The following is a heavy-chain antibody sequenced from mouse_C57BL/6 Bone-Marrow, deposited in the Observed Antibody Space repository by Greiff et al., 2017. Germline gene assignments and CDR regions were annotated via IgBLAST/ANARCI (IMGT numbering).Heavy chain of an antibody. J-gene: IGHJ2*01. CDR2: INPSSGYT. D-gene: IGHD1-1*01. V-gene: IGHV1-7*01. Sequence: QVQLKQSGAELAKPGASVTLSCKASGYTFTSYWMHWVKQRPGQGLEWIGYINPSSGYTKYNQKFKDKATLTADKSSSTAYMQLSSLTYEDSAVYYCARYITTVVPYFDYWGQGTTLTVSS. CDR3: ARYITTVVPYFDY. CDR1: GYTFTSYW.